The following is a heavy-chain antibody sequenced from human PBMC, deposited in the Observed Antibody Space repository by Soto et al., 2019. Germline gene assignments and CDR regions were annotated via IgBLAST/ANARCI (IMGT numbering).Heavy chain of an antibody. D-gene: IGHD3-10*01. Sequence: SETLSLTCTVSGGSISSYYWSWIRQPAGKGLEWIGRIYTSGSTNYNPSLKSRVTMSVDTSKNQFSLKLSSVTAEDTAVYYCARDLRFVDLHYYFDSWGQGTLVTVSS. V-gene: IGHV4-4*07. CDR3: ARDLRFVDLHYYFDS. CDR2: IYTSGST. CDR1: GGSISSYY. J-gene: IGHJ4*02.